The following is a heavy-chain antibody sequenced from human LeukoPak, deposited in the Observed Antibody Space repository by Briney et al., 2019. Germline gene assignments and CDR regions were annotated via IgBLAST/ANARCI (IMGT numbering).Heavy chain of an antibody. D-gene: IGHD6-13*01. Sequence: PGGSLRLSCAASGFTFSSYAMSWVRQAPRKGLEWVSAISGSGGSTYYADSVKGRFTISRDNSKNTLYLQMNSLRAEDTAVYYCAKRTSGSSWYSSDYWGQGTLVTVSS. CDR2: ISGSGGST. CDR3: AKRTSGSSWYSSDY. CDR1: GFTFSSYA. V-gene: IGHV3-23*01. J-gene: IGHJ4*02.